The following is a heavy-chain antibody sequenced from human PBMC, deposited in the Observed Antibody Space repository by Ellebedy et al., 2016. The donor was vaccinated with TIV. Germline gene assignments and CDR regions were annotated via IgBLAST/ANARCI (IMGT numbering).Heavy chain of an antibody. V-gene: IGHV4-59*12. Sequence: MPSETLSLTCTVSGGSISPYYWSWIRQPPGKGLEWIGYIYYSGSTNYNPSLKSRVTISVDTSKNQFSLKLSSVTAADTAVYYCASSAMEANFYYGMDVWGQGTTVTVSS. CDR3: ASSAMEANFYYGMDV. CDR1: GGSISPYY. J-gene: IGHJ6*02. D-gene: IGHD2-2*01. CDR2: IYYSGST.